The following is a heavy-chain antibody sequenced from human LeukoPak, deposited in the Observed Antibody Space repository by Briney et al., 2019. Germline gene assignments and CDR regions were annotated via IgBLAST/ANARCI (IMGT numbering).Heavy chain of an antibody. V-gene: IGHV3-21*01. CDR2: ISSSSSYI. Sequence: GGPLRLSCAASGFTFSSYSMNWVRQAPGKGLEWVSSISSSSSYIYYADSVKGRFTISRDNAKNSLYLQMNSLRAEDTAVYYCARGFSAHCSGGSCLDYWGQGTLVTVSS. CDR3: ARGFSAHCSGGSCLDY. J-gene: IGHJ4*02. CDR1: GFTFSSYS. D-gene: IGHD2-15*01.